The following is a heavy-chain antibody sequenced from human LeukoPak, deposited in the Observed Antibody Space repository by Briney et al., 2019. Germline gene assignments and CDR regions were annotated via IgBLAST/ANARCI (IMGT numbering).Heavy chain of an antibody. CDR2: IYTSGST. CDR1: GGSISSGSYY. D-gene: IGHD5-18*01. CDR3: ARGGGYSYGYSVDY. V-gene: IGHV4-61*02. J-gene: IGHJ4*02. Sequence: KPSETLSLTCTVSGGSISSGSYYWSWIRQPAGKGLEWIGRIYTSGSTNYNPSLKSRATISVDTSKNQFSLKLSSVTAADTAVYYCARGGGYSYGYSVDYWGQGTLVTVSS.